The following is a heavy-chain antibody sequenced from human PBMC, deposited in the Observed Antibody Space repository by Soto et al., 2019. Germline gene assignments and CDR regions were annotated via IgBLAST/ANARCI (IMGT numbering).Heavy chain of an antibody. CDR3: ARYYYASSGYSYYFDY. CDR2: IYYSGST. J-gene: IGHJ4*02. D-gene: IGHD3-22*01. Sequence: SETLSLTCTVSGGSISSYYWSWIRQPPGKGLEWIGYIYYSGSTNYNPSLKSRVTISVDTSKNQFSLKLSSVTAADTAVYYCARYYYASSGYSYYFDYWGQGTLVTVSS. CDR1: GGSISSYY. V-gene: IGHV4-59*01.